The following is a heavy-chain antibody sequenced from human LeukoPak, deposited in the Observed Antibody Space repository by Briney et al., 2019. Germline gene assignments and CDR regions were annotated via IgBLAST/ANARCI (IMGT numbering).Heavy chain of an antibody. Sequence: GGSLRLSCAASGFTFSSYAMTWVRQAPGKGLEWVSAISGSGGGTYYADSVKGRFTISRDNSENTLYLQMNSLRAEDTAVYYCARGDGVVVGTRDYWGQGTLVTVSS. V-gene: IGHV3-23*01. D-gene: IGHD2-15*01. CDR2: ISGSGGGT. CDR3: ARGDGVVVGTRDY. CDR1: GFTFSSYA. J-gene: IGHJ4*02.